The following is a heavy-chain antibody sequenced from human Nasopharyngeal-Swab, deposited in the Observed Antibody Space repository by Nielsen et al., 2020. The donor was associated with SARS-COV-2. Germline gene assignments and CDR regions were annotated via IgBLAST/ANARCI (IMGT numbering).Heavy chain of an antibody. J-gene: IGHJ6*02. CDR2: LTHDGST. D-gene: IGHD2-21*01. V-gene: IGHV4-34*01. CDR3: ARGGLSYYYYPLDV. Sequence: SETLSLTCSFSGGSFRDYFWTWVRQPPGRGLEWIGDLTHDGSTTYNASFRGRSAITSDRSSNQVSLRVNSMTAADSALYFCARGGLSYYYYPLDVWGQGTTVTVSS. CDR1: GGSFRDYF.